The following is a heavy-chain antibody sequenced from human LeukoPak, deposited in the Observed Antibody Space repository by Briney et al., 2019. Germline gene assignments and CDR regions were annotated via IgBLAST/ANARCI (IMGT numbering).Heavy chain of an antibody. J-gene: IGHJ4*02. CDR2: ISFSSSAR. CDR1: GFTFSSYS. V-gene: IGHV3-48*02. CDR3: AREARDSSGYYYIDY. D-gene: IGHD3-22*01. Sequence: PGGSLRLSCAVCGFTFSSYSMNWVRQAPGKGLEWVSYISFSSSARYYADSVMGRFTISRDNAKNSLYLQMNGLRDEDTAVYYCAREARDSSGYYYIDYWGQGTLVTVSS.